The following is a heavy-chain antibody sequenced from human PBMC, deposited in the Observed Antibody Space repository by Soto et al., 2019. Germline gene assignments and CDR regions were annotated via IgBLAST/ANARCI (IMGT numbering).Heavy chain of an antibody. Sequence: GESRRSPVRDLDTALPATGSPGCAKPGKGLEWMGRIDPSDSQTYYSPSFRGHVTISATKSITTVFLQWSSLRASDTAMYYCARQIYDSDTGPNFQYYFDSWGQGTPVTVSS. CDR3: ARQIYDSDTGPNFQYYFDS. CDR1: DTALPATG. V-gene: IGHV5-10-1*01. J-gene: IGHJ4*02. D-gene: IGHD3-22*01. CDR2: IDPSDSQT.